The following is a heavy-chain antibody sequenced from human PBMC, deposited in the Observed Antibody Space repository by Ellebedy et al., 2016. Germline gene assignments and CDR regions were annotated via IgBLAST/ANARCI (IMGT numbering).Heavy chain of an antibody. CDR1: GSTFDVYG. CDR2: VNPTDGST. CDR3: AKSRSGWLYDGFDI. J-gene: IGHJ3*02. Sequence: GGSLRLSCATSGSTFDVYGIHWVRQAPGQGLEWMAIVNPTDGSTTYAQKFQGKVTMTRDTSTSTVYMDLTSLRSEDTAVYYCAKSRSGWLYDGFDIWGQGTMVTVSS. V-gene: IGHV1-46*02. D-gene: IGHD6-19*01.